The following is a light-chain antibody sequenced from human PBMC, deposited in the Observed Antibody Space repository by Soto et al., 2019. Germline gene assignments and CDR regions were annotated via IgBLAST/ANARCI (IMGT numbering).Light chain of an antibody. V-gene: IGKV3-15*01. CDR3: QQYNNWPLT. CDR1: QSVNSN. Sequence: EIVMTQSPVTLSVSPGERATLSCRASQSVNSNLAWYQQKPGQAPRLLMYGASTRATGIPARFSGSGPGTEFTLTISSLQSEDFAVYYCQQYNNWPLTFGGGTKVDIK. CDR2: GAS. J-gene: IGKJ4*01.